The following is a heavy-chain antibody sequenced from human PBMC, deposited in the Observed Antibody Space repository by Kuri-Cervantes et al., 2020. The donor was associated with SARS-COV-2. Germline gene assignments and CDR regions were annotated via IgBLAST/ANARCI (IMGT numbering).Heavy chain of an antibody. Sequence: GESLKISCVASGFTFSSYWMRWVRQAPGKGLVWVSRLTNDGSDAIFADSVKGRFTISRDNAKNTLYLYMNSLRADDTAVYYCARDSMTTRDFDYWGQGTLVTVSS. CDR1: GFTFSSYW. V-gene: IGHV3-74*01. D-gene: IGHD4-11*01. CDR3: ARDSMTTRDFDY. CDR2: LTNDGSDA. J-gene: IGHJ4*02.